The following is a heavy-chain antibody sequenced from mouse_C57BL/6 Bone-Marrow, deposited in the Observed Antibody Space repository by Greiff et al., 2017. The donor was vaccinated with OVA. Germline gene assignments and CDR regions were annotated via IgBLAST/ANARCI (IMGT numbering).Heavy chain of an antibody. D-gene: IGHD1-1*01. V-gene: IGHV5-9-1*02. CDR2: ISSGGDYI. Sequence: EVQGVESGEGLVKPGGSLKLSCAASGFTFSSYAMSWVRQTPEKRLEWVAYISSGGDYIYYAATVKGRFTISRDNARNTLYLQMSSLKSEDTAMYDCTSFTTEVARWDAMDYWGQGTSVTVSS. J-gene: IGHJ4*01. CDR1: GFTFSSYA. CDR3: TSFTTEVARWDAMDY.